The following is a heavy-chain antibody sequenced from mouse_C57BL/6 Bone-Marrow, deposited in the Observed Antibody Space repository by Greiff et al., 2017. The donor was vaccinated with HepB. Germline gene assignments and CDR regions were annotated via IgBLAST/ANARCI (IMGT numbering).Heavy chain of an antibody. Sequence: QVQLQQSGAELVRPGASVTLSCKASGYTFTDYEMHWVKQTPVHGLEWIGAIDPETGGTAYNQKFKGKAILTADKSSSTAYMELRSLTSEDSAVYYCTRPNYGSSHGGVDYWGQGTSVTVSS. D-gene: IGHD1-1*01. J-gene: IGHJ4*01. CDR1: GYTFTDYE. CDR2: IDPETGGT. CDR3: TRPNYGSSHGGVDY. V-gene: IGHV1-15*01.